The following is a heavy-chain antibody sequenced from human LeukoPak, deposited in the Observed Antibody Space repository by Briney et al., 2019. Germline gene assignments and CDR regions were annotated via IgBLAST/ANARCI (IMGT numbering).Heavy chain of an antibody. V-gene: IGHV4-34*01. D-gene: IGHD1-26*01. Sequence: GSLRLSCAASGFTFSSYAMSRVRQPPGKGLEWIGEINHSGSTNYNPSLKSRVTISVDTSKNQFSLKLSSVTAADTAVYYCARHSGSYYDNYDYWGQGTLITVSS. CDR2: INHSGST. CDR1: GFTFSSYA. CDR3: ARHSGSYYDNYDY. J-gene: IGHJ4*02.